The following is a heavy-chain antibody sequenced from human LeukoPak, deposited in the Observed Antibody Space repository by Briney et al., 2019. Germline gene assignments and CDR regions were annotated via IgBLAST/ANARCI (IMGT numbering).Heavy chain of an antibody. Sequence: TGGSLRLSCAASGFTFSSYGMHWVRQAPGKGLEWVAVIWYDGSNKYYADSVKGRFTISRDNSKNTLYLQMNSLRAEDTAVYYCARGDSGSSAFDIWGQGTMVTVSS. CDR2: IWYDGSNK. J-gene: IGHJ3*02. CDR3: ARGDSGSSAFDI. CDR1: GFTFSSYG. V-gene: IGHV3-33*01. D-gene: IGHD1-26*01.